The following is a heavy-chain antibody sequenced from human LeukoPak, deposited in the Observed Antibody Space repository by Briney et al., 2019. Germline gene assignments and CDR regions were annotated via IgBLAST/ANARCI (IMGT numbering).Heavy chain of an antibody. CDR2: INHDAKFI. V-gene: IGHV3-48*01. CDR3: ASCYDILTGYYHRCPMDV. CDR1: GFTFSDYV. D-gene: IGHD3-9*01. Sequence: PGGSLRLSCAASGFTFSDYVMSWVRQAPGKGLEWVSYINHDAKFIYYADSVKGRFTISRDNARNSLYLQMNSLRAEDTAVYYCASCYDILTGYYHRCPMDVWGQGTTVTVSS. J-gene: IGHJ6*02.